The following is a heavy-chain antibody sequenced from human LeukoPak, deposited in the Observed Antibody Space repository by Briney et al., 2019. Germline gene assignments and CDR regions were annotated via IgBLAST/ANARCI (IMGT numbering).Heavy chain of an antibody. V-gene: IGHV4-39*01. CDR1: GGSISSSSYY. CDR3: ARLAGSGSYFDLYFDY. CDR2: IYYSGST. J-gene: IGHJ4*02. D-gene: IGHD3-10*01. Sequence: SETLSLTCTVSGGSISSSSYYWGWLRQPPGQGLEWIGSIYYSGSTYYNPSLKSRVTISVDTSKNQFSLKLSSVTAADTAVYYCARLAGSGSYFDLYFDYWGQETLVTVSS.